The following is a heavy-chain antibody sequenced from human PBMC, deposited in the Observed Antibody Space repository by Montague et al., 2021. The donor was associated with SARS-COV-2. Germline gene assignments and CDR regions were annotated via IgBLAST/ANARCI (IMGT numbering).Heavy chain of an antibody. D-gene: IGHD2-2*01. CDR1: GFTFTHYE. V-gene: IGHV3-48*03. J-gene: IGHJ6*02. CDR3: ARDREYCSSASCYDIYYGMDV. Sequence: SLRLSCAASGFTFTHYEMNWVRQAPGKGLEWVSYISSSGSIIYXXXSXXXRFXISRDVAKNSLYLQMSSLRAEDTAVYYCARDREYCSSASCYDIYYGMDVWGPGTTVTVSS. CDR2: ISSSGSII.